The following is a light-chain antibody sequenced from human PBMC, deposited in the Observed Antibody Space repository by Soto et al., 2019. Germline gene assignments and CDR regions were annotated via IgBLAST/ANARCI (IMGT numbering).Light chain of an antibody. CDR1: QSVISNY. J-gene: IGKJ4*01. V-gene: IGKV3-20*01. CDR3: QQFGDSLT. Sequence: ETVLTQSPGTLSLSPGERATLSCRASQSVISNYLAWYQQKPGQAPRLLIYGASSRATGIPDRFIGSGSGTDFTLAVSRLEPEAFAVYSCQQFGDSLTFGGGTKVDIK. CDR2: GAS.